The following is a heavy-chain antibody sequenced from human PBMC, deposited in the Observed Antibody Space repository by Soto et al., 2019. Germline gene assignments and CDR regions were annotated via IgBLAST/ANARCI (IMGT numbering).Heavy chain of an antibody. CDR3: ARDRYSSGWLDAFDI. D-gene: IGHD6-19*01. CDR1: GFTVSSNY. CDR2: IFTGGST. V-gene: IGHV3-53*04. Sequence: EVQLVESGGGLVQPGGSLRLSCEASGFTVSSNYMSWVRQAPGKGLEWVSVIFTGGSTYYADSVKGRFTISRHSSKNTVYLQMNSLRAEDTAVYYCARDRYSSGWLDAFDIWGQGTMVTVSS. J-gene: IGHJ3*02.